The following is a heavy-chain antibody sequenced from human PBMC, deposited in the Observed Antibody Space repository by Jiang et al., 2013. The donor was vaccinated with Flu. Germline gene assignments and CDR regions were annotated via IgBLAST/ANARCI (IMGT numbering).Heavy chain of an antibody. V-gene: IGHV4-4*07. D-gene: IGHD2-8*02. CDR2: TYVSGSFLASDYR. Sequence: GLVKPSETPVPHLQCLWWLLEKSLLELDSKVRRKGLEWIGHTYVSGSFLASDYRDYNPSLKSRVTMSEDPSKNQFSLRLSAVTAADTAVYYCARDHHEGWWIPDGLDIWGPGIMVTVSS. CDR1: WLLEKSL. CDR3: ARDHHEGWWIPDGLDI. J-gene: IGHJ3*02.